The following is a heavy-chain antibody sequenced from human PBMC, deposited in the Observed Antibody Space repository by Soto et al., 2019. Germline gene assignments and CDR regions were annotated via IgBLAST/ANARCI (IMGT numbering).Heavy chain of an antibody. J-gene: IGHJ5*02. CDR1: GGTFSGYT. Sequence: ASVKLSCKASGGTFSGYTISWVRQAPGQGLEWMGRIIPILGIANYAQKFQGRVTITADKSTSTAYMELSSLRSEDTAVYYCARYCTNGVCYDTSWFDPWGHGTLVTVSS. V-gene: IGHV1-69*02. CDR3: ARYCTNGVCYDTSWFDP. D-gene: IGHD2-8*01. CDR2: IIPILGIA.